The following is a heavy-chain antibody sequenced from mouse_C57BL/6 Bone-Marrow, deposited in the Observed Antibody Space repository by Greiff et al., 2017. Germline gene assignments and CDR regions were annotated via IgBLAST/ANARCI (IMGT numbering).Heavy chain of an antibody. Sequence: EVQLKESGPGLAKPSQTLSLTCSVTGYSITSDYWNWIRKFPGNKLEYMGYISYSGSTYYNPSLKSRISITRDTSKNQYYLQLNSVTTEDTATYYCARSIHYYGSSYYAMDYWGQGTSVTVSS. CDR3: ARSIHYYGSSYYAMDY. D-gene: IGHD1-1*01. V-gene: IGHV3-8*01. CDR1: GYSITSDY. J-gene: IGHJ4*01. CDR2: ISYSGST.